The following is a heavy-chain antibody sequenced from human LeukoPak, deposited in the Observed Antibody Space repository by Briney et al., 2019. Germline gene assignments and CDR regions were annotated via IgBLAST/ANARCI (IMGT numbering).Heavy chain of an antibody. CDR1: GGSFSGYY. Sequence: PSETLSLTCAVYGGSFSGYYWSWIRQPPGKGLEWIGEINHSGSTNYNPSLKSRVTISVDTSKNQFSLKLSSVTAADTAVYYCARGSRGPRGCFDPWGQGTLVTVSS. D-gene: IGHD3-10*01. J-gene: IGHJ5*02. CDR2: INHSGST. V-gene: IGHV4-34*01. CDR3: ARGSRGPRGCFDP.